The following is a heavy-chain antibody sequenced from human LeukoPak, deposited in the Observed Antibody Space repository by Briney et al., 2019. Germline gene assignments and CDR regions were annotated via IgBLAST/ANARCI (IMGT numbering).Heavy chain of an antibody. CDR2: SYTSGST. J-gene: IGHJ4*02. V-gene: IGHV4-4*07. Sequence: SETLSLTCTVSGGSISSYYWSWIRQPAGKGLEWIGRSYTSGSTNYNPSLKSRVTMSVDTSKNQFSLKLSSVTAADTAVYYCARKLWFGELYNFDYWGQGTLVTVSS. CDR1: GGSISSYY. D-gene: IGHD3-10*01. CDR3: ARKLWFGELYNFDY.